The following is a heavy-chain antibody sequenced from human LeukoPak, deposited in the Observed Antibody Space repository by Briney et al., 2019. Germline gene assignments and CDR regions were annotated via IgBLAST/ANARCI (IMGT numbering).Heavy chain of an antibody. CDR1: GGSISSSSYY. J-gene: IGHJ4*02. D-gene: IGHD2-2*01. V-gene: IGHV4-39*07. Sequence: PSETLSLTCTVSGGSISSSSYYWGWIRQPPGKGLEWIGSIYYSGSTYYNPSLKSRVTISVDTSKNQFSLKLSSVTAADTAVYYCARASCSSTSCYLIGPFDYWGQGALVTVSS. CDR3: ARASCSSTSCYLIGPFDY. CDR2: IYYSGST.